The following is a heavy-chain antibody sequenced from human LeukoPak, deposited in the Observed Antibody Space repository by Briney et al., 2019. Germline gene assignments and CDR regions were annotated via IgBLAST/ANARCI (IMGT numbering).Heavy chain of an antibody. J-gene: IGHJ3*02. Sequence: SGPALLKXTQTLTLTCTFSGFSLSTSGMRASWIRRPPGKALEWLARIDWDDDKFYSTSLKTRLTISKDTSKNQVVLTMTNMDPVDTATYYCARMALGDAFDIWGRGTMVTVSS. CDR1: GFSLSTSGMR. V-gene: IGHV2-70*04. D-gene: IGHD3-16*01. CDR2: IDWDDDK. CDR3: ARMALGDAFDI.